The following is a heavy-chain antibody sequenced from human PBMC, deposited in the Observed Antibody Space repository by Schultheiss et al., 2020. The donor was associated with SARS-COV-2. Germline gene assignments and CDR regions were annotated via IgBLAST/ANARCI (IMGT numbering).Heavy chain of an antibody. CDR2: IYYSGST. Sequence: SETLSLTCTVSGGSISSYYWSWIRQPAGKGLEWIGYIYYSGSTNYNPSLKSRVTISVDTSKNQFSLKLSSVTAADTAVYYCARDAHYGMDVWGQGTTVTVSS. CDR1: GGSISSYY. CDR3: ARDAHYGMDV. J-gene: IGHJ6*02. V-gene: IGHV4-59*12.